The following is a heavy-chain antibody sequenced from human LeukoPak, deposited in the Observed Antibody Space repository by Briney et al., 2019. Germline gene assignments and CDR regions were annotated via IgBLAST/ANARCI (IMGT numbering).Heavy chain of an antibody. D-gene: IGHD3-3*01. CDR2: ITGSGGDT. J-gene: IGHJ4*02. CDR1: GFTFNNYA. V-gene: IGHV3-23*01. CDR3: AKGSRDSRPYHFDF. Sequence: TGGSLRLSCAASGFTFNNYAMSWVRQAPGKVLEWVSAITGSGGDTYHADSVKGRFTISRDNSENTLYLQMNSLRAEDTAVYYCAKGSRDSRPYHFDFWGQGTLVTVSS.